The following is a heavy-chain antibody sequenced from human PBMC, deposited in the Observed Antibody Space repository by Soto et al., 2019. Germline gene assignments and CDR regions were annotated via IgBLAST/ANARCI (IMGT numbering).Heavy chain of an antibody. CDR1: GFTVSSNY. D-gene: IGHD6-6*01. CDR3: ARDAPGETEIAARPHYYYYGMDV. CDR2: IYSGGST. J-gene: IGHJ6*02. Sequence: EVQLVESGGGLIRPGGSLRLSCAASGFTVSSNYMSWVRQAPGKGLEWVSVIYSGGSTYYADSVKGRFTISSDNSKNTLYLQMNSLRAEETAVYYCARDAPGETEIAARPHYYYYGMDVWGQGTTVTVSS. V-gene: IGHV3-53*01.